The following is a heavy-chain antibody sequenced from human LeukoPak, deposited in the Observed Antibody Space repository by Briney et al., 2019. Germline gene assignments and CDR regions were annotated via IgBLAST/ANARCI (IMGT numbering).Heavy chain of an antibody. Sequence: PGGSLRLSCAASGFTFSDYAMHWVREAAGKGLEWVAVISKDGSDKFYADSVRSRFNISRDNSKNTLNLQMNSLRVEDTAVYYCAKARYSFDYWGQGILVTVSS. J-gene: IGHJ4*02. D-gene: IGHD5-18*01. V-gene: IGHV3-30*04. CDR2: ISKDGSDK. CDR1: GFTFSDYA. CDR3: AKARYSFDY.